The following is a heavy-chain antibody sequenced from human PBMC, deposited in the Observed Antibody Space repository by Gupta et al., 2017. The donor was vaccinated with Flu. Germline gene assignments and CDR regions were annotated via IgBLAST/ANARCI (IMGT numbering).Heavy chain of an antibody. CDR3: ARAVVISAFDI. CDR1: GFTFSSYT. J-gene: IGHJ3*02. CDR2: ISSSSSTI. Sequence: EVQLVESGGGLVQPGGSLRLSCAASGFTFSSYTMSWVRQAPGKGLEWVSYISSSSSTIYYADSVKGRFTISRDKAKNSLNLQMNSLRDEDTAVYYCARAVVISAFDIWGQGTMVTVSS. D-gene: IGHD3-22*01. V-gene: IGHV3-48*02.